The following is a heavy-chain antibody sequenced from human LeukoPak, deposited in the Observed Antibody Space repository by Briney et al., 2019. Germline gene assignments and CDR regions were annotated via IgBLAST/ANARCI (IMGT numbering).Heavy chain of an antibody. J-gene: IGHJ4*02. D-gene: IGHD6-19*01. Sequence: SETLSLTCTVSGGSISSYYWSWIRQPPGKGREWIGYISYSGSTNYNPSLKSRVTISVDTSKNQFSLKLSSVTAADTAVYYCAGSIGAVAGPFDYWGQGTLVTVSS. V-gene: IGHV4-59*01. CDR3: AGSIGAVAGPFDY. CDR2: ISYSGST. CDR1: GGSISSYY.